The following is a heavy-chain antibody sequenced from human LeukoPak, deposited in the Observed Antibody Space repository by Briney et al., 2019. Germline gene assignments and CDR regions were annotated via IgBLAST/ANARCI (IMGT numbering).Heavy chain of an antibody. CDR2: ISAGNGNT. V-gene: IGHV1-3*01. J-gene: IGHJ4*02. Sequence: GASVKVSCKASGYTFSSYAMHWVRQASGQRLEWMGWISAGNGNTKYSQKFQGRVTITRDTSASTAYMELSSLRSEDTAVYYCARGRAMDFDYWGQGTLVTVSS. CDR3: ARGRAMDFDY. CDR1: GYTFSSYA.